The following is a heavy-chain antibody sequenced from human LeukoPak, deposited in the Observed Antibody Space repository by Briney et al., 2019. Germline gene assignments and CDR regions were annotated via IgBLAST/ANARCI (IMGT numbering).Heavy chain of an antibody. J-gene: IGHJ4*02. D-gene: IGHD3-22*01. V-gene: IGHV3-23*01. Sequence: GGSLRLSCAVSGITFRDYAMTWVRQAPGKGLEWVSAISGSGGTTYYADSVEGRFVMSRDNSKNTLYLQMSSLRTDDSAVYYCAKREYDSSAYPMYPIDYWGQGTLVTVSA. CDR2: ISGSGGTT. CDR1: GITFRDYA. CDR3: AKREYDSSAYPMYPIDY.